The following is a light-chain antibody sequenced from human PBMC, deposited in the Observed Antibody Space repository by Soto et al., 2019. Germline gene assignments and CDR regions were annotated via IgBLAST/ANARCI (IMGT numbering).Light chain of an antibody. CDR2: KVS. CDR1: QSLVHSDGIAY. CDR3: MQGTHWPIT. J-gene: IGKJ5*01. Sequence: DVVMTQSPLSLPVTLGQPASISCRSNQSLVHSDGIAYFSWFQQRPGRSPRRLIYKVSNRDSGVPARFSGSGSGTDFALKISRVEAEDVGVYYGMQGTHWPITFGQGTRLRL. V-gene: IGKV2-30*02.